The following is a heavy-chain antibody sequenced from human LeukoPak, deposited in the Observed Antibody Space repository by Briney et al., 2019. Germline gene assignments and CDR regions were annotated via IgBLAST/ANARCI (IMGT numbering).Heavy chain of an antibody. J-gene: IGHJ4*02. V-gene: IGHV3-21*01. CDR3: ARGRPGYGDYVV. D-gene: IGHD4-17*01. CDR1: GFTFSSYS. CDR2: ISSSSSYI. Sequence: GGSLRLSCAASGFTFSSYSMNWVRQAPGKGLEWVSSISSSSSYIYYADSVKGRFTISRDNAKNSLYLQMNSLRAEDTAVYYCARGRPGYGDYVVWGQGTLVTVSS.